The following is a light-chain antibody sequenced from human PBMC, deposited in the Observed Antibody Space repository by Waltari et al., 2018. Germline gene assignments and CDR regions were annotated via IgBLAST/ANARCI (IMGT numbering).Light chain of an antibody. CDR1: SPNIGSNF. CDR2: RNT. J-gene: IGLJ2*01. CDR3: AAWDDSLSGPV. Sequence: QSVLTQPPSASGTPGQRVTISCSGSSPNIGSNFVYWYQQLPGTAPKLLIYRNTQWPSGVPDRFSGSKSGTSASLAISGLRSEDEADYYCAAWDDSLSGPVFGGGTKLTVL. V-gene: IGLV1-47*01.